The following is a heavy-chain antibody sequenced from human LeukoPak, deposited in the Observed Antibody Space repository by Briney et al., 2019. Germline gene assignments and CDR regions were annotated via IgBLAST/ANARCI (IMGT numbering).Heavy chain of an antibody. Sequence: ASVKVSCKASGYTFTSYAMHWVRQAPGQRLEWMGWINAGNGNTKYSQKFQGRVTITRDTSASTAYMELSGLRSEDTAVYYCARDWGTYCSSTSCYQHHYGDYHLRWFDPWGQGTLVTVSS. J-gene: IGHJ5*02. D-gene: IGHD2-2*01. V-gene: IGHV1-3*01. CDR1: GYTFTSYA. CDR3: ARDWGTYCSSTSCYQHHYGDYHLRWFDP. CDR2: INAGNGNT.